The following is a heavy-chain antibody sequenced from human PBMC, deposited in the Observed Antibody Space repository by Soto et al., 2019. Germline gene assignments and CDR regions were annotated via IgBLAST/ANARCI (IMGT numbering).Heavy chain of an antibody. Sequence: PSETLSLTCAVYGGSFSGYYWSWIRQPPGKGLEWIGEINHSGSTNYNPSLKSRVTISVDTSKNQFSLKLSSVTAADTAVYYCARGRSKQGRFLEWLLPYNWFDPWGRGTLVTVSS. V-gene: IGHV4-34*01. CDR3: ARGRSKQGRFLEWLLPYNWFDP. CDR1: GGSFSGYY. D-gene: IGHD3-3*01. CDR2: INHSGST. J-gene: IGHJ5*02.